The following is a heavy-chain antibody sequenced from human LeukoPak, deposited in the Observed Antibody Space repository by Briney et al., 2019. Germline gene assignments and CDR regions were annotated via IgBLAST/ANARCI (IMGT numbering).Heavy chain of an antibody. CDR3: AKDPSWDLVGATPVDY. CDR1: GFTFSSYA. D-gene: IGHD1-26*01. V-gene: IGHV3-23*01. J-gene: IGHJ4*02. Sequence: PGGSLRLSCAASGFTFSSYAMSWVRQAPGKGLEWVSAISGSGGSTYYADSVKGRFTISRDNSKNTLYLQMNSLRAEDTAVYYCAKDPSWDLVGATPVDYWGQGTLVTVSS. CDR2: ISGSGGST.